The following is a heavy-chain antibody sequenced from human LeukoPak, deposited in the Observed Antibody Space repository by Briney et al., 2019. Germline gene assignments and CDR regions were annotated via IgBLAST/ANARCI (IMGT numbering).Heavy chain of an antibody. J-gene: IGHJ3*02. CDR1: GGTFSSYA. Sequence: AASVKVSCKASGGTFSSYAISWVRQAPGQGLEWMGGIIPIFGTANYAQKFQGRVTITTDESTSTAYMELSSLRSEDTAVYYCARAPVPDYSDAFDIWGQGTMVTVSS. CDR3: ARAPVPDYSDAFDI. V-gene: IGHV1-69*05. CDR2: IIPIFGTA. D-gene: IGHD4-11*01.